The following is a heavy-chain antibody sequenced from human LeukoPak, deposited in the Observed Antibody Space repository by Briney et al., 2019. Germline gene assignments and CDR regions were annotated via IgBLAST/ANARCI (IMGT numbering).Heavy chain of an antibody. CDR2: ITPRGGST. Sequence: GASVTVSCKASGDTFTRYDMHWVRQAPGQGLEWMGRITPRGGSTSYAQKFQGRVTLTRDTSTTTVNMEMSSLRSEDTAVYYCAGERGEEYSSGWYKTNYFYNWGQGIRVTVSS. D-gene: IGHD6-19*01. V-gene: IGHV1-46*01. J-gene: IGHJ4*02. CDR1: GDTFTRYD. CDR3: AGERGEEYSSGWYKTNYFYN.